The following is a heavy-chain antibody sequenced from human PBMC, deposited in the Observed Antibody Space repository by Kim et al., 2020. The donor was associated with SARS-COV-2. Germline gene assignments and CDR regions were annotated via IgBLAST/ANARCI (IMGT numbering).Heavy chain of an antibody. D-gene: IGHD3-10*01. V-gene: IGHV4-34*01. CDR3: ARSPLRGSYYYGMDV. CDR2: INHSGST. J-gene: IGHJ6*02. Sequence: SETLSLTCGVYGGSFSGYYWNWIRQPPGKGLEWIGEINHSGSTNYNPSLKSRVTISVDTSKNQISLKLRSVTAADTAVYYCARSPLRGSYYYGMDVWGQGTTVTVSS. CDR1: GGSFSGYY.